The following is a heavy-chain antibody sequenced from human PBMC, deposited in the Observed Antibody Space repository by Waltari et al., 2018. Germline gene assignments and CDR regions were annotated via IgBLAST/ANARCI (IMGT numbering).Heavy chain of an antibody. CDR1: GGSISSSSYY. CDR3: ASFYDILTGGFDY. V-gene: IGHV4-39*01. D-gene: IGHD3-9*01. Sequence: QLQLQESGPGLVKPSETLSLTCTVSGGSISSSSYYWGWIRQPPGKGLEWIGSIYYSGSTYHNPSLKSRVTISVDTSKNQFSLKLSSVTAADTAVYYCASFYDILTGGFDYWGQGTLVTVSS. CDR2: IYYSGST. J-gene: IGHJ4*02.